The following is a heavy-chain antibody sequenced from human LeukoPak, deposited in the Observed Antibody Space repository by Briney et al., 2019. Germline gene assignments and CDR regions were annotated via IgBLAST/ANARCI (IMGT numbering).Heavy chain of an antibody. CDR3: ARDIWGATDH. V-gene: IGHV3-7*01. J-gene: IGHJ4*02. CDR1: GFTFSSYW. Sequence: PGGSLRLSFAASGFTFSSYWMSWVRQAPGKGLEWVANIKQDGSEKNYVDSVKGRFSISRDNAKNSLYLQMNSLRAEDTAVYYCARDIWGATDHWGQGTLVTVSS. CDR2: IKQDGSEK. D-gene: IGHD1-26*01.